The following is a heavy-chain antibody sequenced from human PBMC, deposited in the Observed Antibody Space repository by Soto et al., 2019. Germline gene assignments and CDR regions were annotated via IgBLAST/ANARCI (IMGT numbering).Heavy chain of an antibody. Sequence: QVQLVESGGRVVQPGRSLRLSCAASGFMFNRYAIHWVRQIPGKGLEWVAVISKDGSVQYYADSVRGRFFISRDKSKDTVYLEMNSLRVADTALFFCARSRSGAVPDSFGYWGQGTPVTVSS. V-gene: IGHV3-30-3*01. CDR2: ISKDGSVQ. CDR1: GFMFNRYA. CDR3: ARSRSGAVPDSFGY. D-gene: IGHD3-3*01. J-gene: IGHJ4*02.